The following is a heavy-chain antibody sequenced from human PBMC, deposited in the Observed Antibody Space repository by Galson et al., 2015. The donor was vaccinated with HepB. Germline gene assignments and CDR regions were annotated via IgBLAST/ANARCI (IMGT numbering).Heavy chain of an antibody. CDR1: GFTFSDYY. CDR3: ARESGSGSYYGGEDY. J-gene: IGHJ4*02. CDR2: ISSSSSYT. V-gene: IGHV3-11*06. Sequence: SLRLSCAASGFTFSDYYMSWIRQAPGKGLEWVSYISSSSSYTNYADSVKGRFTISRDNAKNSLYLQMNSLRAEDTAVYYCARESGSGSYYGGEDYWGQGTLVTVSS. D-gene: IGHD1-26*01.